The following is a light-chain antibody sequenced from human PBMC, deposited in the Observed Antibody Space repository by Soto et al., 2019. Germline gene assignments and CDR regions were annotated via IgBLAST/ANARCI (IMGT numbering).Light chain of an antibody. CDR1: SANIGAGYD. V-gene: IGLV1-40*01. CDR3: QSYDSTLSGLYV. CDR2: GNN. J-gene: IGLJ1*01. Sequence: QSVLTQPPSMSGAPGQRVTISCTGTSANIGAGYDVHWYQQLPGMAPKLLIYGNNKRPSGVPDRFSGSKSGTSASLAITGLQAEVEADYYCQSYDSTLSGLYVLGTGTKLTVL.